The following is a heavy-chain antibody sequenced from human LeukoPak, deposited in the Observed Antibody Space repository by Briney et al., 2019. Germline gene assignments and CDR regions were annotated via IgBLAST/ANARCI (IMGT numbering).Heavy chain of an antibody. D-gene: IGHD5-12*01. J-gene: IGHJ4*02. Sequence: GGSLRLSCAASGFTFSNYWMTWVRQAPGKGREWVANIKRDGSEKFYVDSVKGRFTVSRDNAKNSLYLQMNSLRAEDTAVYYCARDAGNSGYDILAYWGQGTLVTVSS. CDR1: GFTFSNYW. CDR2: IKRDGSEK. V-gene: IGHV3-7*03. CDR3: ARDAGNSGYDILAY.